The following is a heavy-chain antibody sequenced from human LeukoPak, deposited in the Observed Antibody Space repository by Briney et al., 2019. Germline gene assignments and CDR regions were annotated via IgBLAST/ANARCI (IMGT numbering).Heavy chain of an antibody. CDR3: ATHPNVVVIGSFDF. CDR1: GFTFSTYA. J-gene: IGHJ4*02. CDR2: ISGGGGNT. D-gene: IGHD2-2*01. V-gene: IGHV3-23*01. Sequence: PGGSLRLSCAASGFTFSTYAMSWVRQAPGKGLEWVSGISGGGGNTYYADSVKGRFTIFRDNSKNTLYLQMSSLRAEDTAVYYCATHPNVVVIGSFDFWGQGTLVTVSS.